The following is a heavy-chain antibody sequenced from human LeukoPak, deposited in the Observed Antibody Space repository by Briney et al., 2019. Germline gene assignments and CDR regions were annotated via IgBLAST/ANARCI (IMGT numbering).Heavy chain of an antibody. CDR3: AREYGSGSLDY. Sequence: GGSLRLSCSASGFTFSSPGMHWVRQAPGKGLEWVAVIWYDGTNKYYADSVKGRFTISKDISKNTLYLQMNSLRAEDTALYYCAREYGSGSLDYWGQGTLVTVSS. CDR1: GFTFSSPG. V-gene: IGHV3-33*08. J-gene: IGHJ4*02. D-gene: IGHD3-10*01. CDR2: IWYDGTNK.